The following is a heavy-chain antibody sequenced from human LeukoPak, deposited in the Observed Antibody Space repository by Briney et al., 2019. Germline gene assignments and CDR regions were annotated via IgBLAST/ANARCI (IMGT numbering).Heavy chain of an antibody. V-gene: IGHV3-21*01. CDR3: ARGVGAKGGYFDY. CDR2: ISSSSSYI. J-gene: IGHJ4*02. CDR1: GFTFSNYA. D-gene: IGHD1-26*01. Sequence: GGSLRLSCAASGFTFSNYAMNWVRQAPGKGLEWVSSISSSSSYIYYADSVKGRFTISRDNAKNSLYLQMNSLRAEDTAVYYCARGVGAKGGYFDYWGQGTLVTVSS.